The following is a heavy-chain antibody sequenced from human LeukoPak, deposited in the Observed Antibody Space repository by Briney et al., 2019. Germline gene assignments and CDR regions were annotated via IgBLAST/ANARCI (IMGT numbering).Heavy chain of an antibody. CDR1: GGSVSSGSYY. J-gene: IGHJ2*01. Sequence: SETLSLTCTVSGGSVSSGSYYWSWIRQPPGKGLEWIGYIYYSGSTNYNPSLKSRVTISVDTSKNQFSLKLSSVTAADTAVYYCARSSKGIAVAGPPYWYFDLWGRGTLVTVSS. CDR3: ARSSKGIAVAGPPYWYFDL. V-gene: IGHV4-61*01. CDR2: IYYSGST. D-gene: IGHD6-19*01.